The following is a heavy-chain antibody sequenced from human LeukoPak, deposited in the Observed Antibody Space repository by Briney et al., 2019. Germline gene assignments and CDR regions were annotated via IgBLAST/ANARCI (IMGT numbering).Heavy chain of an antibody. CDR1: GFTFSSYG. D-gene: IGHD3-10*02. CDR3: AELGITMIGGV. CDR2: ISSSGSTI. J-gene: IGHJ6*04. V-gene: IGHV3-48*03. Sequence: PGGSLRLSCAASGFTFSSYGMHWVRQAPGKELEWVSYISSSGSTIYYADSVKGRFTISRDNAKNSLYLQMNSLRAEDTAVYYCAELGITMIGGVWGKGTTVTIPS.